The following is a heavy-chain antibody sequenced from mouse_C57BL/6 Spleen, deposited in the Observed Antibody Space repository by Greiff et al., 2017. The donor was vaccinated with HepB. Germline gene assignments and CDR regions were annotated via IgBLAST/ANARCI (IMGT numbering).Heavy chain of an antibody. V-gene: IGHV6-3*01. CDR3: TVAYYYGSSYLFAY. Sequence: EVQRVESGGGLVQPGGSMKLSCVASGFTFSNYWMNWVRQSPEKGLEWVAQIRLKSDNYATHYAESVKGRFTISRDDSKSSVYLQMNNLRAEDTGIYYCTVAYYYGSSYLFAYWGQGTLVTVSA. CDR1: GFTFSNYW. D-gene: IGHD1-1*01. J-gene: IGHJ3*01. CDR2: IRLKSDNYAT.